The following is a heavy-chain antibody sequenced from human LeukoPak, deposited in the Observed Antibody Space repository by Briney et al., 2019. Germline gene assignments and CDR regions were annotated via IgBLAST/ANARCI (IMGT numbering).Heavy chain of an antibody. CDR2: FDPEDGET. J-gene: IGHJ3*02. Sequence: ASVKVSCKVSGYTLTELSMHWVRQAPGKGLEWMGGFDPEDGETIYVQKFQGRVTMTEDTSTDTAYMELSSLRSEDTAVYYCATLPPLVPAGPADAFDIWGQGTMVTVSS. CDR3: ATLPPLVPAGPADAFDI. D-gene: IGHD2-2*01. CDR1: GYTLTELS. V-gene: IGHV1-24*01.